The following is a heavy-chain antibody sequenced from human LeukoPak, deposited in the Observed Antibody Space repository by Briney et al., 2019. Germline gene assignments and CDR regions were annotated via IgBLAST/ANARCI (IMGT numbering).Heavy chain of an antibody. CDR3: ARGAKWAYYFDY. V-gene: IGHV3-11*04. CDR1: GFTFSDYY. Sequence: GGSLRLSCAASGFTFSDYYMSWIRQAPGKGLEWVSYISSSGSTIYYADSVKGRFTISRDNAKDTLYLHMNSLTAEDTAVYYCARGAKWAYYFDYWGQGTLVTVSS. D-gene: IGHD1-26*01. J-gene: IGHJ4*02. CDR2: ISSSGSTI.